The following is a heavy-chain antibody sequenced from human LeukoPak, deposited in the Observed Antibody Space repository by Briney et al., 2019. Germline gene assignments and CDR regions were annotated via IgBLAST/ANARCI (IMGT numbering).Heavy chain of an antibody. CDR2: IIPIFGTA. CDR1: GGTFSSYA. CDR3: ARVMGSGSYYLFDY. D-gene: IGHD1-26*01. Sequence: SVKVSCKASGGTFSSYAISWVRQAPGQGLEWMGGIIPIFGTANYAQKFQGRVTITTDESTSTAYMELSSLRSGDTAVYYCARVMGSGSYYLFDYWGQGTLVTVSS. J-gene: IGHJ4*02. V-gene: IGHV1-69*05.